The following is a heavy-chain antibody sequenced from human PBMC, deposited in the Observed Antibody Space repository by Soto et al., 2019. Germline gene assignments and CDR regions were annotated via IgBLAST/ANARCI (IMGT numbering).Heavy chain of an antibody. D-gene: IGHD1-26*01. Sequence: PSETLAKTWNIGVCGGSFRGHYWSWIREPPGKGLEWIGEINHSGSTNYNPSLKSRVTIPISPSKNQFSLNLNSVTAADTSVYYCARYPTAQWEVGFMDFDIWGQGTMVT. J-gene: IGHJ3*02. CDR1: GGSFRGHY. V-gene: IGHV4-34*01. CDR3: ARYPTAQWEVGFMDFDI. CDR2: INHSGST.